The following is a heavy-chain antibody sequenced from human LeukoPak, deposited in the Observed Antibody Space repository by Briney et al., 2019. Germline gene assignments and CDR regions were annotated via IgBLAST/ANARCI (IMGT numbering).Heavy chain of an antibody. Sequence: SVKVSCKASGGTFSSYAISWVRQAPGQGLEWMGGIIPIFGTANYAQKFQGRVTITADESTSTAYMELSSLRSEDTAVYYCARDGSIAARPNYYYYMDVWGKGTTVTVSS. J-gene: IGHJ6*03. CDR1: GGTFSSYA. D-gene: IGHD6-6*01. V-gene: IGHV1-69*13. CDR2: IIPIFGTA. CDR3: ARDGSIAARPNYYYYMDV.